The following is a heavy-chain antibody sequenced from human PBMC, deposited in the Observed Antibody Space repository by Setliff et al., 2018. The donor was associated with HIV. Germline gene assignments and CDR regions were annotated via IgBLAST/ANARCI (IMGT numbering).Heavy chain of an antibody. V-gene: IGHV4-4*09. D-gene: IGHD2-21*02. CDR3: ARVFPVVTAEDNRFDP. CDR2: IYASGTT. J-gene: IGHJ5*02. Sequence: PSETLSLTCTVSGGSVSIYHLSWLRQPPGKGLECIGYIYASGTTQYNPSLESRATISLDTSKNQISLKLKSVTAADTAMYYCARVFPVVTAEDNRFDPWGQGTLVTVSS. CDR1: GGSVSIYH.